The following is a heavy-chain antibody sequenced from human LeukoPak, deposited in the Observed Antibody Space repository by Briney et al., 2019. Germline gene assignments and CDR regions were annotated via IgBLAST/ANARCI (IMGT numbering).Heavy chain of an antibody. J-gene: IGHJ5*02. V-gene: IGHV1-18*01. CDR2: ISAYNGNT. Sequence: ASVKVSCKASGYTFTSYGISWVRQAPGQGLEWMGWISAYNGNTNYAQKLQGRVTMTTDTSTSTAYMELRSLRSDDTAVYYCARDSSGWHYNWFDPWGQGTLVTVSS. D-gene: IGHD6-25*01. CDR3: ARDSSGWHYNWFDP. CDR1: GYTFTSYG.